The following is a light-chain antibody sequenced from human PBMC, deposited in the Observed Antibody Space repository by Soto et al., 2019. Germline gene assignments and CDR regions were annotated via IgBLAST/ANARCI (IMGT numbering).Light chain of an antibody. CDR3: QSYDKSLSGHVV. Sequence: QAVVTQPPSVSGAPGQRVTISCTGSSSNLGSGFDVHWYQQFPGTAPKLLIYSDNIRPSGVPDRFSGSKSGTSASLAITGLQAEDEADYYCQSYDKSLSGHVVFGGGTKLTVL. J-gene: IGLJ2*01. CDR2: SDN. V-gene: IGLV1-40*01. CDR1: SSNLGSGFD.